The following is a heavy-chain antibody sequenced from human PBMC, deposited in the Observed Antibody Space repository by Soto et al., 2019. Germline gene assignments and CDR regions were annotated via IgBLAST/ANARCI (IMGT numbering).Heavy chain of an antibody. Sequence: EVHLLESGGGLVPPGESLRLSCAPSGFTFSTYARHRVRHAPGKGLEWVSSISASGANTYYADSVKGRFTISRDNSKNLLYLQMNSLRADDTAVYFCAKILDSTMVHWGQGTLVTVSS. D-gene: IGHD3-10*01. V-gene: IGHV3-23*01. CDR1: GFTFSTYA. CDR3: AKILDSTMVH. J-gene: IGHJ4*02. CDR2: ISASGANT.